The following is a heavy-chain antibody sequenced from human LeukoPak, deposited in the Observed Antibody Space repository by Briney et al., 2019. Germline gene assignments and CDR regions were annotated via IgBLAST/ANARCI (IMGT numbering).Heavy chain of an antibody. V-gene: IGHV3-48*04. CDR1: GFTFSDYP. J-gene: IGHJ4*02. CDR2: IRGSGPGSGSGT. CDR3: ARDVNWGSDS. Sequence: GGSLRLSCATSGFTFSDYPMNWVRQAPGEGLEWVSNIRGSGPGSGSGTYYADSVKGRFIISRDNAKNSVYLQMNSLRVEDSAFYYCARDVNWGSDSWGQGALVTVSS. D-gene: IGHD7-27*01.